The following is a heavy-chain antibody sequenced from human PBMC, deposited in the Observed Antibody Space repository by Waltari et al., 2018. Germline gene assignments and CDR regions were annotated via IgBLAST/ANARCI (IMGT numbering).Heavy chain of an antibody. CDR2: IRYDGSNK. J-gene: IGHJ6*03. CDR1: GFTFSSYG. D-gene: IGHD4-17*01. CDR3: AKDNDPVTPLFYMDV. Sequence: QVQLVESGGGVVQPGGSLRLSCAASGFTFSSYGMHWVRQAPGKGLEWVAFIRYDGSNKYYADSVKGRFTISRDNSKNTLYLQMNSLRAEDTAVYYCAKDNDPVTPLFYMDVWGKGTTVTVSS. V-gene: IGHV3-30*02.